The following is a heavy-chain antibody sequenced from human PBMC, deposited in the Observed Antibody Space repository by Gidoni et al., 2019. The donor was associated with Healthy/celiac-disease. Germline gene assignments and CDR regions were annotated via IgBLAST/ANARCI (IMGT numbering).Heavy chain of an antibody. Sequence: NPSLKSRVTISVDTSKNQFSLKLSSVTAADTAVYYCARGVAGYGHYWGQGTLVTVSS. J-gene: IGHJ4*02. D-gene: IGHD6-19*01. V-gene: IGHV4-59*09. CDR3: ARGVAGYGHY.